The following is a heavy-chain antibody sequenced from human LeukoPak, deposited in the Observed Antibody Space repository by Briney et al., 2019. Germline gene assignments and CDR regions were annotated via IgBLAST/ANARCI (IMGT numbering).Heavy chain of an antibody. CDR1: GYSISSGYY. J-gene: IGHJ3*02. CDR3: ARDRPHYYDSSSEAFDI. CDR2: IYHSGST. V-gene: IGHV4-38-2*02. D-gene: IGHD3-22*01. Sequence: SETLSLTCTVSGYSISSGYYWGWIRQPPGKGLEWIGSIYHSGSTYYNPSLKSRVTISVDTSKNQFSLKLSSVTAADTAVYYCARDRPHYYDSSSEAFDIWGQGTMVTVSS.